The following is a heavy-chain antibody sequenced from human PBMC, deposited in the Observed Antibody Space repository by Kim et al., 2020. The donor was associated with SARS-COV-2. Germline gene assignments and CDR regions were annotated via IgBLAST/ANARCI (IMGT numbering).Heavy chain of an antibody. CDR1: GFTFSSYG. D-gene: IGHD3-3*01. J-gene: IGHJ4*02. CDR2: ISYDGSNK. Sequence: GGSLRLSCAASGFTFSSYGMHWVRQAPGKGLEWVAVISYDGSNKYYADSVKGRFTISRDNSKNTLYLQMNSLRAEDTAVYYCAKGGNGITIFGVAIGAYWGQGTLVTVSS. CDR3: AKGGNGITIFGVAIGAY. V-gene: IGHV3-30*18.